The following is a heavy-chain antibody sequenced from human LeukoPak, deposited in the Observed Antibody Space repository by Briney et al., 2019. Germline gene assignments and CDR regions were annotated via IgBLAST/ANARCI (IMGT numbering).Heavy chain of an antibody. CDR1: GFTFSSYW. CDR2: IKQDGSEK. CDR3: ARETYYYDSSGYYHWFDP. Sequence: PGGSLRLSCAASGFTFSSYWMSWVHQAPGKGLEWVANIKQDGSEKYYVDSVKGRFTISRDNAKNSLYLQMNSLRAEDTAVYYCARETYYYDSSGYYHWFDPWGQGTLVTVSS. D-gene: IGHD3-22*01. V-gene: IGHV3-7*01. J-gene: IGHJ5*02.